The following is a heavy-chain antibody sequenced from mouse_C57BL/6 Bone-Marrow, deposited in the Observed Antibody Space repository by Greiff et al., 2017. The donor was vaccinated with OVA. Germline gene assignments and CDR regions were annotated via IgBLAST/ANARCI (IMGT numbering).Heavy chain of an antibody. J-gene: IGHJ4*01. CDR3: AIEGVMGNYLLDYAMDY. CDR2: IYPGSGST. Sequence: QVQLQQPGAELVKPGASVKMSCKASGYTFTSYWITWVKQRPGQGLEWIGDIYPGSGSTNYNEKFKSKATLTVDKSSSTAYMQLSSLASEDSAVYHCAIEGVMGNYLLDYAMDYWCQGTSVTVSS. D-gene: IGHD2-1*01. V-gene: IGHV1-55*01. CDR1: GYTFTSYW.